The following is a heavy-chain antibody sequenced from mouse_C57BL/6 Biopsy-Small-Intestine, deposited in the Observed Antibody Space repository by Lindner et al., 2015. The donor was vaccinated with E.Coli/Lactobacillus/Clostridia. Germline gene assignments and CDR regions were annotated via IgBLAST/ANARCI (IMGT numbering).Heavy chain of an antibody. CDR3: ASLTGTKGYFDY. J-gene: IGHJ2*01. Sequence: VQLQESGPELVKPGASVKISCKASGYSFTGYYMQWVKQSHGNILDWIGYIYPYNGVSSYNQKFKGKATLAVDKSSSTAYMELRSLTSEDSAVYYCASLTGTKGYFDYWGQGTTLTVSS. CDR1: GYSFTGYY. V-gene: IGHV1-31*01. CDR2: IYPYNGVS. D-gene: IGHD4-1*01.